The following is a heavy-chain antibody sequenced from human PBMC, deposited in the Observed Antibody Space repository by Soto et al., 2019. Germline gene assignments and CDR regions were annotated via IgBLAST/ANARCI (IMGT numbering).Heavy chain of an antibody. J-gene: IGHJ4*02. CDR1: GFILSNYA. CDR2: IEISGRST. D-gene: IGHD3-16*01. CDR3: AKGDGGYFDH. Sequence: GGSLSLSFIPPGFILSNYAMLWVRQAPWKGPEWVSSIEISGRSTYYADAVKGRFTISRDDSKNAVYLQMNSLRGEDTAVYFCAKGDGGYFDHWGQGRMVPDSS. V-gene: IGHV3-23*05.